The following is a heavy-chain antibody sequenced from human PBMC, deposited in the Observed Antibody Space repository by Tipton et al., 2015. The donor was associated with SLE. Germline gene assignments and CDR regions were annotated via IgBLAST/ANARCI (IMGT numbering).Heavy chain of an antibody. CDR1: GFTFRSYD. J-gene: IGHJ2*01. Sequence: RSLRLSCAASGFTFRSYDMHWVRQAPGKGLEWMAVIWYDGTNKYYADSVKGRFTISRDNSKNTLYLQMNSLRAEDTAVYYCASRSAVYWYFDLWGRGTLVTVSS. V-gene: IGHV3-33*01. CDR3: ASRSAVYWYFDL. D-gene: IGHD6-19*01. CDR2: IWYDGTNK.